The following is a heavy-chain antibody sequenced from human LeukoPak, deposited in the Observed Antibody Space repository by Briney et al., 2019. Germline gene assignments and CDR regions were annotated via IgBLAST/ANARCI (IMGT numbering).Heavy chain of an antibody. D-gene: IGHD3-9*01. CDR3: VRDHDWAFDL. V-gene: IGHV3-48*02. CDR2: IRRESEFI. J-gene: IGHJ3*01. CDR1: GFSISSFP. Sequence: GGSLRLSCADSGFSISSFPFNWVRQAPGKGLEWIAHIRRESEFISYADSVKGRFTISRDNGKKTLYLQMSSLRDEDTAVYFCVRDHDWAFDLWGQGQWSPFLQ.